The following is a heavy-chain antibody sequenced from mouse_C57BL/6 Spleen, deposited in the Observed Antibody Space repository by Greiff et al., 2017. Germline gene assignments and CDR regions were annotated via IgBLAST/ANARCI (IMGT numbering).Heavy chain of an antibody. CDR1: GFTFSSYA. CDR3: ATSSPLFAY. D-gene: IGHD6-2*01. J-gene: IGHJ3*01. V-gene: IGHV5-4*03. Sequence: DVMLVESGGGLVKPGGSLKLSCAASGFTFSSYAMSWVRQTPEKRLEWVATISDGGSYTYYPDNVKGRFTISRDNAKNNLYLQMSHLKSEDTAMYYCATSSPLFAYWGQGTLVTVSA. CDR2: ISDGGSYT.